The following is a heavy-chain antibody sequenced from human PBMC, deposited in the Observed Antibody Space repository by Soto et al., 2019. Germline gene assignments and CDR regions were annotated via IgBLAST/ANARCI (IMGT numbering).Heavy chain of an antibody. Sequence: QVQLQGSGPGLVRPSGTLSLTCSVSGASVTDYSWTWIRQPAGRGLEWIGLIYRSGSTTYNPSLESRVTMSLDTSKPQFSLRLTSVTAAETAVYYCARVFYTDSCGYPRPIFDSWSQGTLVTVSS. J-gene: IGHJ4*02. V-gene: IGHV4-4*07. CDR2: IYRSGST. CDR3: ARVFYTDSCGYPRPIFDS. D-gene: IGHD3-22*01. CDR1: GASVTDYS.